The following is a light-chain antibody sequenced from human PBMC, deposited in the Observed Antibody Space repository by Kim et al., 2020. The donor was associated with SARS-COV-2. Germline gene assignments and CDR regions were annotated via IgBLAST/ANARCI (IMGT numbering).Light chain of an antibody. CDR3: QIYDDSPPNT. CDR2: GGS. CDR1: QCVRGQF. V-gene: IGKV3-20*01. Sequence: PGGKGTLHCRASQCVRGQFLGWVQQKPSQGPRPPHYGGSSRAGGVPDRVRGRGFGTGFNLTNDKLEPENLAVYYCQIYDDSPPNTFRQGTKVEL. J-gene: IGKJ2*01.